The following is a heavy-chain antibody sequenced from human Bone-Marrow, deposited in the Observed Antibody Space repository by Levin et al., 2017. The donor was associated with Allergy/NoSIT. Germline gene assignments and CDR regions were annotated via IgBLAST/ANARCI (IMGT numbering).Heavy chain of an antibody. J-gene: IGHJ1*01. CDR1: EGTFGSST. Sequence: VASVKVSCKASEGTFGSSTITWVRQAPGQGLEWMGRIIPILNIANSAQKLQGRVTITADKSTNTAYLELTSLTFEDTAVYYCARDSDSYASGSPYWGQGTLVTVSS. D-gene: IGHD3-10*01. CDR3: ARDSDSYASGSPY. V-gene: IGHV1-69*04. CDR2: IIPILNIA.